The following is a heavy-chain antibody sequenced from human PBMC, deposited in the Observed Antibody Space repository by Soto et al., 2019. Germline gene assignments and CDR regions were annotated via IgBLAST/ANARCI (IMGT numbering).Heavy chain of an antibody. CDR2: IIPIFGTA. Sequence: QVQLVQSGAEVKKPGSSVKVSCKASGGTFSSYAITWVRQAPGQGLEWMGGIIPIFGTANYAQKFQGRVTITADESLTTAYMELSSLRSEDTAVYYCARDFPGSSSDPWGQGTLVPVSS. D-gene: IGHD3-10*01. J-gene: IGHJ5*02. V-gene: IGHV1-69*01. CDR1: GGTFSSYA. CDR3: ARDFPGSSSDP.